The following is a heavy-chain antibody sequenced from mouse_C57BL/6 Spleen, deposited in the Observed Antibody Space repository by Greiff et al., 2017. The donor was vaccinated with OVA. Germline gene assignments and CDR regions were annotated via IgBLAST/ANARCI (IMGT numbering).Heavy chain of an antibody. D-gene: IGHD3-3*01. CDR3: ARSGGRDWYFDV. J-gene: IGHJ1*03. V-gene: IGHV1-66*01. CDR1: GYSFTSYY. CDR2: IYPGSGNT. Sequence: QVQLQQSGPELVKPGASVKISCTASGYSFTSYYIHWVKQRPGQGLEWIGWIYPGSGNTKYNEKFKGKATLTADTSSSTAYMQLSSLTSEDAAVYCCARSGGRDWYFDVWGTGTTVTVSS.